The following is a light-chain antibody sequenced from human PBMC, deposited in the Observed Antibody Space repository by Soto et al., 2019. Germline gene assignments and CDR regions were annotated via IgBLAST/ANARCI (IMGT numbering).Light chain of an antibody. J-gene: IGKJ1*01. Sequence: EMVMTQSPATLSVSPGERATLSCRASLSVSSNLAWYHQKPGQAPRPLIYGASTRATGIPGRFSGSGSGTEFTLTISSLQSEDFAVYYCQQYNNWPHTFGQGTKVETK. CDR1: LSVSSN. V-gene: IGKV3-15*01. CDR2: GAS. CDR3: QQYNNWPHT.